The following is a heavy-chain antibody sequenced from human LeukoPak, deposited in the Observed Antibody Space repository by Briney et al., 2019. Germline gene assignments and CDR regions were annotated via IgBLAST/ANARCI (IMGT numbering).Heavy chain of an antibody. Sequence: SVKVSCKASGGTFSSYAISWVRQALGQGLEWMGGIIPIFGTANYAQKFQGRVTITTDESTSTAYMELSSLRSEDTAVYYCARDLGIAAAGTAYWGQGTLVTVSS. CDR3: ARDLGIAAAGTAY. J-gene: IGHJ4*02. CDR1: GGTFSSYA. CDR2: IIPIFGTA. V-gene: IGHV1-69*05. D-gene: IGHD6-13*01.